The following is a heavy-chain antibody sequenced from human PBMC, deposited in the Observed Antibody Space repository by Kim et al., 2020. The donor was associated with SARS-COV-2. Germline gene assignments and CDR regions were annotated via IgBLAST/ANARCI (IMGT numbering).Heavy chain of an antibody. J-gene: IGHJ6*02. CDR3: ARRRSWLAHTTTYSYYFGMDV. CDR1: GFTFSSYW. V-gene: IGHV3-7*01. CDR2: IKHDGSEK. Sequence: GGSLRLSCAASGFTFSSYWMTWVRQAPGKGLEWVANIKHDGSEKYYVDSVKGRFTISRDTAKKSLYLQMNSLRAEDTAVYYCARRRSWLAHTTTYSYYFGMDVWGQGTTVTVSS. D-gene: IGHD6-19*01.